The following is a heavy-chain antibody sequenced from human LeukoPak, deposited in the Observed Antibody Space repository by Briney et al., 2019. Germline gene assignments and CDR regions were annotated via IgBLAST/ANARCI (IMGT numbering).Heavy chain of an antibody. CDR1: NGSMTSDSYY. CDR2: IFYSGKT. D-gene: IGHD2-2*03. Sequence: PSEPLSLTCTVSNGSMTSDSYYWAWVRKPPGKGLEWIGTIFYSGKTYYSASLKSRVTVSLDTSRKNFSLRLSSVTAADTAVYYCARLWIVATWFDAWGQGALVTVSS. V-gene: IGHV4-39*02. CDR3: ARLWIVATWFDA. J-gene: IGHJ5*02.